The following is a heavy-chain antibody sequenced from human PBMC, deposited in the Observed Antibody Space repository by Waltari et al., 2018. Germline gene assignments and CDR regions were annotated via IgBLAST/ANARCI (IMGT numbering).Heavy chain of an antibody. Sequence: QVQLVQSGAEVKKPGASVKVSCKASGYTFTSYYMHWVRQAPGKGLEWMGIINPSGGSTSYAQKFQGRVTMTRDTSTSTVYMELSSLRSEDTAVYYCASYLGASRDIGAFDIWGQGTMVTVSS. D-gene: IGHD2-15*01. CDR2: INPSGGST. J-gene: IGHJ3*02. CDR1: GYTFTSYY. V-gene: IGHV1-46*01. CDR3: ASYLGASRDIGAFDI.